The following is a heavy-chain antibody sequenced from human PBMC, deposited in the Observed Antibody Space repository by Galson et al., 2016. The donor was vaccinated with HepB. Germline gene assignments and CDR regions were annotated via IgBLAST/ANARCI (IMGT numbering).Heavy chain of an antibody. J-gene: IGHJ4*02. Sequence: SLRLSCAASGFTFRSYAMSWVRQAPGEGLEWVSSINYNGYTTYDADSVKGRFTISRDNSKNTLYLQMNSLRVEDTAVYLCASGDSGSHWRYYFDNWGQGALVTVSS. V-gene: IGHV3-23*01. CDR2: INYNGYTT. CDR3: ASGDSGSHWRYYFDN. D-gene: IGHD1-26*01. CDR1: GFTFRSYA.